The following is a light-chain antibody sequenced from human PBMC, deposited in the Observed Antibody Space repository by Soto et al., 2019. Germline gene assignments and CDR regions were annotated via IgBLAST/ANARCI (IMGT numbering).Light chain of an antibody. CDR1: QSINSRY. Sequence: DIVLTQSPGTLSLSPGERATLSCRASQSINSRYLAWYQQKPGQAPRLLIYGASSRATGISDRLSGSGSGTEFTLTISRLEPEDFAVYYYQQFGSSPGFTFGPGTKVDIK. CDR3: QQFGSSPGFT. CDR2: GAS. V-gene: IGKV3-20*01. J-gene: IGKJ3*01.